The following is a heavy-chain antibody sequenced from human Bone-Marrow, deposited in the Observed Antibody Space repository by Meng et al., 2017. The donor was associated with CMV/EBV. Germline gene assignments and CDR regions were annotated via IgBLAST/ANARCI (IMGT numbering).Heavy chain of an antibody. Sequence: LSCVVSGVSLINYAMHWVRQAPGEGVEWVTFISYDGRERTYADSVKGRFTTSRDTSKNTVYLEMNSLRHEDTAIYFCARQRGGNWFDPWGQGTLVTVSS. V-gene: IGHV3-30*03. J-gene: IGHJ5*02. CDR2: ISYDGRER. D-gene: IGHD3-16*01. CDR3: ARQRGGNWFDP. CDR1: GVSLINYA.